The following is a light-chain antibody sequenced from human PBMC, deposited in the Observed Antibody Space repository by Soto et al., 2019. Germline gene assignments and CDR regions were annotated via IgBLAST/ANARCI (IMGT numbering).Light chain of an antibody. J-gene: IGLJ1*01. CDR1: SSDVGANNY. Sequence: QSALTQPPSASGSPGQSVTISCTGTSSDVGANNYVSWYQQHPGKAPKLMIYEVTKRPSGVPDRFSGSKSGNTASLTVSGLQAEDYADYYCRSYAGTNRVFGTGTKVTVL. CDR2: EVT. V-gene: IGLV2-8*01. CDR3: RSYAGTNRV.